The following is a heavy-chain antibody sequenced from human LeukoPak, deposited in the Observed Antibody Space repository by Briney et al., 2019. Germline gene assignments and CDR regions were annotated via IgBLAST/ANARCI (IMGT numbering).Heavy chain of an antibody. CDR3: ARSSGLIVPTGFDY. CDR1: GGSISSYY. Sequence: SETLSLTCTVSGGSISSYYWSWIRQPPGKGLEWIGYIYYSGSTKYNPSLKSRVTISVDTSKKQFSLKLSSVTAADTAVYYCARSSGLIVPTGFDYWGQGTLVTVSS. V-gene: IGHV4-59*01. D-gene: IGHD2-8*01. CDR2: IYYSGST. J-gene: IGHJ4*02.